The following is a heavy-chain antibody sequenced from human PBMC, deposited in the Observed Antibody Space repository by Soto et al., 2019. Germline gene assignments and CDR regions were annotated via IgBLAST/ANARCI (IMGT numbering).Heavy chain of an antibody. Sequence: KPSETLSLTCTVSGGSISSGDYYWSWIRQPPGKGLEWIGYIYYSGSTYFNPSLKCRITISVDTSRNQFSLKLNSLTATDTAVYYCARGDLYCDCVNYWGQGTLVTVSS. J-gene: IGHJ4*02. CDR1: GGSISSGDYY. D-gene: IGHD4-17*01. CDR3: ARGDLYCDCVNY. CDR2: IYYSGST. V-gene: IGHV4-30-4*01.